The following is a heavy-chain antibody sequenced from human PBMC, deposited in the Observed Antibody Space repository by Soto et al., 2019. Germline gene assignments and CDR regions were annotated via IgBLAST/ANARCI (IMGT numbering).Heavy chain of an antibody. CDR1: GFTFTSSA. D-gene: IGHD6-13*01. CDR2: IVVGSGNT. V-gene: IGHV1-58*01. J-gene: IGHJ6*02. Sequence: SVKVSCKASGFTFTSSAVQWVRQARGQRLEWIGWIVVGSGNTNYAQKFQERVTITRDMSTSTAYMELSSLRSEDTAVYYCAASIAAAGTNYYYGMDVWGQGTTVTVSS. CDR3: AASIAAAGTNYYYGMDV.